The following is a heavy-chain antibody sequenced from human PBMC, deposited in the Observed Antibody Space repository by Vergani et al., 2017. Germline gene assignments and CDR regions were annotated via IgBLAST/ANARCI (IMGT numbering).Heavy chain of an antibody. V-gene: IGHV1-8*01. CDR1: GYTFTSYD. D-gene: IGHD2-2*02. CDR3: ARGNDLGYYSSTSCYSDY. CDR2: MNPNSGNT. Sequence: QVQLVQSGAEVKKPGASVKVSCKASGYTFTSYDINWVRQATGQGLEWMGWMNPNSGNTGYAQKFQGRVTMTRNTSISTAYMELSSLRSEDTAVYYCARGNDLGYYSSTSCYSDYWGQGTLVTVSS. J-gene: IGHJ4*02.